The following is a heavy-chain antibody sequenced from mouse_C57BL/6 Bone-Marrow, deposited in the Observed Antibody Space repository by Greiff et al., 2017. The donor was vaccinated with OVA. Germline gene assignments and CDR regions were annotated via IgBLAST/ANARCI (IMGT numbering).Heavy chain of an antibody. V-gene: IGHV5-12*01. CDR2: ISNGGGST. Sequence: EVHLVESGGGLVQPGGSLKLSCAASGFTFSDYYMYWVRQTPEKRLEWVAYISNGGGSTYYPDTVKGRFTISRDNAKNTLYLQMSRLKSEDTAMYYCARHDSVTTVVEDYAMDYWGQGTSVTVSS. D-gene: IGHD1-1*01. J-gene: IGHJ4*01. CDR1: GFTFSDYY. CDR3: ARHDSVTTVVEDYAMDY.